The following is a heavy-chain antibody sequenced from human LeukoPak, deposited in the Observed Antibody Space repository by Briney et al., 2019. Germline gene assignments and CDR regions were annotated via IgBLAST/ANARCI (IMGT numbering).Heavy chain of an antibody. CDR2: ISYDGSNK. CDR1: GFTFSSYG. CDR3: ARGSYCSSTSCYFDY. D-gene: IGHD2-2*01. J-gene: IGHJ4*02. V-gene: IGHV3-30*03. Sequence: GGSLRLSCAASGFTFSSYGMHWVRQAPGKGLEWVAVISYDGSNKYYADSVKGRFTISRDNAKNSLYLQMNSLRAEDTAVYYCARGSYCSSTSCYFDYWGQGTLVTVSS.